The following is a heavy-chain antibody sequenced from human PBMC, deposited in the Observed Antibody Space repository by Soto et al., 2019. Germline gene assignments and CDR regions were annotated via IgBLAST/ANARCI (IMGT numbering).Heavy chain of an antibody. CDR3: ARISRYGYDFDY. D-gene: IGHD5-12*01. Sequence: QVTLKESGPVLVKPTETLTLTCTVSGFSLTRADVGVSWIRQPPGKALEWLAHIFSNDEKSYSTSLKSSLTISKDTSKSQVVLIMTNLDPMDTATYYCARISRYGYDFDYWGQGTLVTVYS. J-gene: IGHJ4*02. V-gene: IGHV2-26*02. CDR1: GFSLTRADVG. CDR2: IFSNDEK.